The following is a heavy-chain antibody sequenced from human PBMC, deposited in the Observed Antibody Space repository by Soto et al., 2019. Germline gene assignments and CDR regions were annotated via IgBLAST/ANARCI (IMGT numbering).Heavy chain of an antibody. D-gene: IGHD3-3*01. J-gene: IGHJ5*02. V-gene: IGHV4-34*01. Sequence: PSETLSLTCAAHNGSFTDYFWTWIRQSRGRGLEWIGEINHRGGATYNPSLRSRVTISIDTSKNHFSLGLRSLTAADTAVYYCVARGMTYDFLSGPHPFDPWGHGTLVTVSS. CDR3: VARGMTYDFLSGPHPFDP. CDR1: NGSFTDYF. CDR2: INHRGGA.